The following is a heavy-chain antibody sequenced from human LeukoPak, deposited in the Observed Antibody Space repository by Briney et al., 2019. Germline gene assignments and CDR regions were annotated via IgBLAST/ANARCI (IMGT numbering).Heavy chain of an antibody. Sequence: SQTLSLTCAVSGGSISSGDYSWSWIRQPPGKGLEWIGYIYYSGSTNYNPSLKSRVTISLDTSKNQFSLKLSSVTAADTAVYYCARTHNNWSDPWGQGTLVTVSS. CDR3: ARTHNNWSDP. V-gene: IGHV4-30-4*07. CDR1: GGSISSGDYS. CDR2: IYYSGST. J-gene: IGHJ5*02.